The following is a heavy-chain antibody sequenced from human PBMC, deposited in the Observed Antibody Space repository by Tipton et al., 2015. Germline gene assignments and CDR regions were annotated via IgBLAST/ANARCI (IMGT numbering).Heavy chain of an antibody. CDR3: VRSSGHSGYGAFDY. CDR2: IYYSGST. CDR1: GGSVSSGTYY. D-gene: IGHD5-12*01. Sequence: TLSLTCTFSGGSVSSGTYYWSWIRQPPGKELEWIGYIYYSGSTNYNPSLKSRVTISVDTSKNQFSLKLSSVTAADTAVYHCVRSSGHSGYGAFDYWGQGVLVIVSS. J-gene: IGHJ4*02. V-gene: IGHV4-61*01.